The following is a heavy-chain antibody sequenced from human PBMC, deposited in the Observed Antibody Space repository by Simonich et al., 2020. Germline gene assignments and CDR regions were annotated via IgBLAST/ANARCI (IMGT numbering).Heavy chain of an antibody. D-gene: IGHD3-9*01. CDR2: IFSNDEK. Sequence: QVTLKESGPVLVKPTETLTLTCTVSGFSLSNARMGVSWIRQPPGKALEWLAHIFSNDEKSSRTSLKSRLTISKDTSKSQVVLTMTNMDPVDTATYYCARDYDILTGYYTFDYWGQGTLVTVSS. J-gene: IGHJ4*02. CDR1: GFSLSNARMG. CDR3: ARDYDILTGYYTFDY. V-gene: IGHV2-26*02.